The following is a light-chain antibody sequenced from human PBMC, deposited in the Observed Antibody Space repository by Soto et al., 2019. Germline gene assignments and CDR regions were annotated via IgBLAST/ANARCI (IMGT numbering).Light chain of an antibody. V-gene: IGKV1-9*01. CDR3: QQVNVYPST. J-gene: IGKJ4*01. CDR2: DAS. Sequence: DIQMTQSPSSLSASIGDRVTLTFRASQSIGSYLGWYQQKPGKAHNLLIYDASTVHSGVPSRFSGGGSGTDFTLTISSLQPEDFATYYCQQVNVYPSTFGGGTKVDI. CDR1: QSIGSY.